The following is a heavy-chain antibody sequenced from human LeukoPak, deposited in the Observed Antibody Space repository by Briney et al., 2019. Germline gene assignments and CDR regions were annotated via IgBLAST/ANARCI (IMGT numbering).Heavy chain of an antibody. CDR1: GFTVSSNH. CDR2: ISSSSSYI. CDR3: ATFRLGLYDAFDI. D-gene: IGHD2-2*02. V-gene: IGHV3-21*01. Sequence: GGSLRLSCAASGFTVSSNHMNWVRQAPGKGLEWVSSISSSSSYIYYADSVKGRFTISRDNAKNSLYLQMNSLRAEDTAVYYCATFRLGLYDAFDIWGQGTMVTVSS. J-gene: IGHJ3*02.